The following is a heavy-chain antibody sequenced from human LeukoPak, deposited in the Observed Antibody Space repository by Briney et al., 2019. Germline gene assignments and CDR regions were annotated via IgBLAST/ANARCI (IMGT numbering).Heavy chain of an antibody. CDR1: GGSFSGYY. V-gene: IGHV4-34*01. D-gene: IGHD3-16*02. Sequence: SETLSLTCAVHGGSFSGYYWSWIRQPPGKGLEWIGEINHSGSTNYNPSLKSRVTISVDTSKNQFSLKLSSVTAADTAVYYCARGHLYDYIWGSYRPDAFDIWGQGTMVTVSS. J-gene: IGHJ3*02. CDR2: INHSGST. CDR3: ARGHLYDYIWGSYRPDAFDI.